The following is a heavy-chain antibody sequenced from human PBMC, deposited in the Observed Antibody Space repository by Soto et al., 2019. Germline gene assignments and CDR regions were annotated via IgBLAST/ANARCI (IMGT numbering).Heavy chain of an antibody. V-gene: IGHV4-59*01. CDR2: IYYSGST. CDR1: GGSISSYY. J-gene: IGHJ3*02. Sequence: SKTLSLTCTVSGGSISSYYWSWIRQPPGKGLEWIGYIYYSGSTNYNPSLKSRVTISVDTSKNQFSLKLSSVTAADTAVYYCARSQSLRWLQLTGAFDIWGQGTMVT. D-gene: IGHD5-12*01. CDR3: ARSQSLRWLQLTGAFDI.